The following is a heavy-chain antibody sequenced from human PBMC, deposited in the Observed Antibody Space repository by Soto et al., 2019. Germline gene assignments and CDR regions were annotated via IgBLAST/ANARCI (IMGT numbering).Heavy chain of an antibody. Sequence: GGSLRLSCAASGFTFSSYEMNWVRQAPGKGLEWVSYISSSGSTIYYADSVKGRFTISRDNAKNSLYLQMNSLRAEGTAVYYCARDRGAWARTVGMDVWGQGTTVTVSS. CDR1: GFTFSSYE. D-gene: IGHD3-10*01. V-gene: IGHV3-48*03. CDR2: ISSSGSTI. J-gene: IGHJ6*02. CDR3: ARDRGAWARTVGMDV.